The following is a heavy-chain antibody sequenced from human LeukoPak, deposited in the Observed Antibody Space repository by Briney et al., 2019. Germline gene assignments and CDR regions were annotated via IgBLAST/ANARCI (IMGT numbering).Heavy chain of an antibody. CDR3: ARQTRDGSGSRGYSFDF. D-gene: IGHD3-10*01. CDR2: IYPGESDT. Sequence: GEPLKTSCKGSGYIFTHNWIGWVRQMPGKGLEWMGVIYPGESDTRYSPSFGGQVTLSVDKSISTAYLQWSSLKASDTAMYYCARQTRDGSGSRGYSFDFWGQGTLVTVSS. J-gene: IGHJ4*02. CDR1: GYIFTHNW. V-gene: IGHV5-51*01.